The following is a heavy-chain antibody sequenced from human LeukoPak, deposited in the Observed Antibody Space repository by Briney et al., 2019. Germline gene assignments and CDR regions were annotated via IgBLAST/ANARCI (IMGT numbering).Heavy chain of an antibody. Sequence: GGSLRLSCAASGFTVSGNYMSWVRQAPGKGLEWVSVIYSSDNTYYIDSVKGRFTISRDNSKNTLYLQMNSLRAEDTAVYYCAGRRVLDASFDYWGQGTLVTVPS. J-gene: IGHJ4*02. CDR1: GFTVSGNY. CDR2: IYSSDNT. V-gene: IGHV3-66*02. CDR3: AGRRVLDASFDY. D-gene: IGHD3-16*01.